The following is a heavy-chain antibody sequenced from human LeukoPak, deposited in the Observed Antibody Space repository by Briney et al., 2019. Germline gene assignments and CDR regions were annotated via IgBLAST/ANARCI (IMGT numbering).Heavy chain of an antibody. Sequence: SVKVSCKASGGTFSPYAISWVRQAPGQGLEWMGRIIPIFGTANYAQKFQGRVTITTDESTSTAYMELSSLRSEDTAVYYCARDQRTNYFDYWGQGTLVTVSS. CDR3: ARDQRTNYFDY. CDR2: IIPIFGTA. D-gene: IGHD3-3*01. CDR1: GGTFSPYA. J-gene: IGHJ4*02. V-gene: IGHV1-69*05.